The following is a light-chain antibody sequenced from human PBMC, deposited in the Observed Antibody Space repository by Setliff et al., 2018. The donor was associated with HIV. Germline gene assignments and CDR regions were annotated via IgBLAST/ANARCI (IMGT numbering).Light chain of an antibody. CDR3: STWDYSLSAYV. CDR2: DVS. CDR1: RSDVGAYNS. V-gene: IGLV2-14*03. J-gene: IGLJ1*01. Sequence: QSALTQPASVSGSPGQVITVSCTGTRSDVGAYNSVSWFQQHPGGAPKLIIFDVSSRPSGVSNRFSGSKFGNTASLTISGLQTEDEADYYCSTWDYSLSAYVFGSGTKVTVL.